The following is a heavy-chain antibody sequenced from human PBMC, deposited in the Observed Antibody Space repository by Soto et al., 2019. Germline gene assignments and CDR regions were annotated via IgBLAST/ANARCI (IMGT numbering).Heavy chain of an antibody. CDR1: GFAFITYG. CDR2: ISYDGTDK. Sequence: QVQLVESGGGVVQPGRSLRLSCAASGFAFITYGMHWVRQAPGKGLEWVAVISYDGTDKYYADSVKGRFTISRDNSKNTLYLQVNSLRAEDTAIYYCAKLAFGCSADKCYSADYWGQGTLVTVSS. J-gene: IGHJ4*02. D-gene: IGHD2-15*01. CDR3: AKLAFGCSADKCYSADY. V-gene: IGHV3-30*18.